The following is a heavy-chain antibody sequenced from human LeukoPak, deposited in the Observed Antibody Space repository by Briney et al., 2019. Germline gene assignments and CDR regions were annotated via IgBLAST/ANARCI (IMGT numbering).Heavy chain of an antibody. V-gene: IGHV1-18*01. CDR2: ISAYNGNT. CDR1: GYTFTSYG. Sequence: ASVKVSCKAPGYTFTSYGISWVRQAPGQGLEWMGWISAYNGNTNYAQKLQGRVTMTTDTSTSTAYMELRSLRSDDTAVYYCARGLGKYSYGPFDYWGQGTLVTVSS. D-gene: IGHD5-18*01. CDR3: ARGLGKYSYGPFDY. J-gene: IGHJ4*02.